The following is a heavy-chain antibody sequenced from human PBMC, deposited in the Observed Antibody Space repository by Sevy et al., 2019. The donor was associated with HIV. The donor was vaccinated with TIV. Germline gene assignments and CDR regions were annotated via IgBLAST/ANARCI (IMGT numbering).Heavy chain of an antibody. V-gene: IGHV3-23*01. J-gene: IGHJ4*02. CDR3: AKTIAAAGTGYYFDY. CDR1: GFMFSTYA. CDR2: ISGSGDST. D-gene: IGHD6-13*01. Sequence: GGSLRLSCAASGFMFSTYAMNWDRQAPGKGLDWVSSISGSGDSTYYAESVKGRFTISRDNSKNTLYLQMNSLRAEDTAVYYCAKTIAAAGTGYYFDYWGQGTLVTVSS.